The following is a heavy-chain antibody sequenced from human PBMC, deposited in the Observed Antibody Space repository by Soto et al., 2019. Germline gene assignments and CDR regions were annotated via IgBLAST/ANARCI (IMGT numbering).Heavy chain of an antibody. V-gene: IGHV3-23*01. Sequence: EVQLLESGGGLVQPGGSLRLSCAASGFTFSSYAMSWVRQAPGKGLEWVSAISGSGGSTYYADSVKGRFTISRDNSKNTLYLQMYSLRAEDTAVYYCAKGERGYSYGHYFDYWGQGTLVTVSS. CDR3: AKGERGYSYGHYFDY. J-gene: IGHJ4*02. CDR2: ISGSGGST. D-gene: IGHD5-18*01. CDR1: GFTFSSYA.